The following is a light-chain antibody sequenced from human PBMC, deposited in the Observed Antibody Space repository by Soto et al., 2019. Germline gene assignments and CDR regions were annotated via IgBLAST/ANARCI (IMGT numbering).Light chain of an antibody. V-gene: IGKV3-11*01. CDR2: EAS. CDR3: QQHANWPIT. J-gene: IGKJ4*01. Sequence: EIVLTQSPATLSLSPGERATLSCRASQSVGNNLAWYQQKPGQAPGLLIYEASTRATGIPARFSGRGSGTDFTLNISSLEPEDFAVYYCQQHANWPITFGGGTKVDIK. CDR1: QSVGNN.